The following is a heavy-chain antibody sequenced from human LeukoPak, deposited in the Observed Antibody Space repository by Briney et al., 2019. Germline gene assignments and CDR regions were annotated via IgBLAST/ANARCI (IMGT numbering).Heavy chain of an antibody. V-gene: IGHV4-34*01. Sequence: PSETLSLTCAVYGGSFSGYYWSWIRQPPGKGLEWIGEINHSGSTNYNPSLKSRVTISVDTSKNQFSLKLSSVTAADTAVYYCAVFEVAAAIDYWGQGTLVTVSS. CDR3: AVFEVAAAIDY. D-gene: IGHD2-15*01. J-gene: IGHJ4*02. CDR1: GGSFSGYY. CDR2: INHSGST.